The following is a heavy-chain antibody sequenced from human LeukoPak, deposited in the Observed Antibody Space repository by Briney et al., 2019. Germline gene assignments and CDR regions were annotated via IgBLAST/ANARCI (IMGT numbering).Heavy chain of an antibody. CDR1: GFTFSSYA. Sequence: GGSLRLSCAASGFTFSSYAMSWVRQAPGKGLEWVSYIGSSGSTIYYADSVKGRFTISRDNAKNSLYLQMNSLRAEDTAVYYCARVCVVVTAICSYAFDIWGQGTMVTVSS. V-gene: IGHV3-48*03. CDR3: ARVCVVVTAICSYAFDI. CDR2: IGSSGSTI. J-gene: IGHJ3*02. D-gene: IGHD2-21*02.